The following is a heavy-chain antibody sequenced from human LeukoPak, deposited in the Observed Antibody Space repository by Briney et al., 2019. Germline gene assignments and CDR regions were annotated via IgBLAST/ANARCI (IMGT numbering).Heavy chain of an antibody. CDR2: IIPILGIA. V-gene: IGHV1-69*04. CDR1: GGTFSSYA. D-gene: IGHD6-13*01. J-gene: IGHJ6*03. Sequence: SVKVSCKASGGTFSSYAISWVRQAPGQGLEWMGRIIPILGIANYAQKFQGRVTITADKSTSTAYMELSSLRSEDTAVYYCARGQSSRILNYYYYMDVWGKGTTVTVSS. CDR3: ARGQSSRILNYYYYMDV.